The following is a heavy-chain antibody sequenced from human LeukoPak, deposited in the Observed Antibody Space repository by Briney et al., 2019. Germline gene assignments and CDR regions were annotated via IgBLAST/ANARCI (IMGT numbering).Heavy chain of an antibody. Sequence: PSETLSLTCTVSGGSISSYYWSWIRQPPAKGLEWIGYIYYSGSTNYNPSLKSRVTISVKTSKNQFSLKLRSVTAADAAVYYCARTTEGGYTYDYFYYYYMDVWGKGTTVTISS. CDR2: IYYSGST. CDR1: GGSISSYY. D-gene: IGHD5-18*01. V-gene: IGHV4-59*01. CDR3: ARTTEGGYTYDYFYYYYMDV. J-gene: IGHJ6*03.